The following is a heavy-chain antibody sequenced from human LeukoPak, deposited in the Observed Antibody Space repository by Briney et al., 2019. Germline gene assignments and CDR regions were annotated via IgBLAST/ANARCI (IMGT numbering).Heavy chain of an antibody. CDR1: GYSISSRYY. CDR2: IYHSGST. Sequence: SSETLSLTCTVSGYSISSRYYWGWIRQPPGKGLEWIGSIYHSGSTYYNPSLKSRVTISVDTSKSQFSLKLSSVTAADTAVYYCARAWGHSRGYLDYWGQGTLVTVSS. CDR3: ARAWGHSRGYLDY. V-gene: IGHV4-38-2*02. J-gene: IGHJ4*02. D-gene: IGHD3-22*01.